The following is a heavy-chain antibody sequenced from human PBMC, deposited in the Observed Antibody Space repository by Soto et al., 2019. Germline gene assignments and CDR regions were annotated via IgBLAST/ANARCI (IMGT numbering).Heavy chain of an antibody. CDR3: ARDPLYDYGDLSHVCAM. CDR2: VYHTGST. Sequence: SETLSLTCTVSGDSMSRGDYYWSWIRLPPGKGLEWIGFVYHTGSTYYSPSLKGRVDISVDTSKNQFSLKLNSVTAADTAVYYCARDPLYDYGDLSHVCAMWGQVTMVTVS. V-gene: IGHV4-30-4*01. D-gene: IGHD4-17*01. J-gene: IGHJ3*02. CDR1: GDSMSRGDYY.